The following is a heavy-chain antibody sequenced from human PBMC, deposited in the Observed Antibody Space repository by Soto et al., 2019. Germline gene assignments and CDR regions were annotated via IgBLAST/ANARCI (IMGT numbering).Heavy chain of an antibody. D-gene: IGHD6-13*01. Sequence: ASVKVSCKASGYTFTTYYIHWVRQAPGQGLEWMGIINPSGGSTSYAQKFQGRVTMTRDTSTSTVYMELSSLRSEDTAVYLCARDGGGSIAATGPVYHFDYWGQGTLVTVSS. CDR2: INPSGGST. CDR3: ARDGGGSIAATGPVYHFDY. V-gene: IGHV1-46*01. CDR1: GYTFTTYY. J-gene: IGHJ4*02.